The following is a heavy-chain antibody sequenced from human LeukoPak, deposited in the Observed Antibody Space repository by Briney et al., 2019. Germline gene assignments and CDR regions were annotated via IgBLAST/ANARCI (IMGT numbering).Heavy chain of an antibody. CDR2: TYYRSKWYN. V-gene: IGHV6-1*01. D-gene: IGHD5-24*01. Sequence: SQTLSLTCAISGDSASSNSAAWNWIRQSPSRGLEWLGRTYYRSKWYNDYAVSVKSRITINPDTSKNQFSLQLNSATPEDTAVYYCARGAVSVWLQFGEIDYWGQGTLVTVSS. CDR1: GDSASSNSAA. J-gene: IGHJ4*02. CDR3: ARGAVSVWLQFGEIDY.